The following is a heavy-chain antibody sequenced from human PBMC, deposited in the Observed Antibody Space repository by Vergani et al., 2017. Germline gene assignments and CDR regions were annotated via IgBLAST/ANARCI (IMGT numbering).Heavy chain of an antibody. CDR3: ARGVAYCGGDCPYYFDY. Sequence: QVQLQQWGAGLFKPSETLSLTCAVYGGSFSGYYWSWIRQPPGKGLEWIGEINHSGSTNYNPSLKSRVTISVDTSKNQFSLKLSSVTAADTAVYYCARGVAYCGGDCPYYFDYWGQGTLVTVSS. V-gene: IGHV4-34*01. J-gene: IGHJ4*02. CDR2: INHSGST. CDR1: GGSFSGYY. D-gene: IGHD2-21*01.